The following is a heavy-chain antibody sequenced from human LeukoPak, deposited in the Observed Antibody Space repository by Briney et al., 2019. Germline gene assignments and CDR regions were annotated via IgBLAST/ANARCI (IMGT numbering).Heavy chain of an antibody. J-gene: IGHJ6*03. V-gene: IGHV4-38-2*02. Sequence: SETLSLTCTVSGYSISSGFYWGWIRQPPGKGLEWIGSIYHRGSTYYNPSLKSRVTISLDTSKNQFSLKLSSVTAADTAVYYCARQIDVVYSSSWPNYYYYYMDVWGKGTTVTISS. CDR1: GYSISSGFY. CDR2: IYHRGST. CDR3: ARQIDVVYSSSWPNYYYYYMDV. D-gene: IGHD6-13*01.